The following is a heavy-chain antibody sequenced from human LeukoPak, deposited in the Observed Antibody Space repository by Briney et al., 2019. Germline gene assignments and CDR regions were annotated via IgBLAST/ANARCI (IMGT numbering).Heavy chain of an antibody. CDR1: GDRFSSNSAA. D-gene: IGHD6-19*01. CDR3: ARSTSGWYQTDY. CDR2: TYYRSKWYN. J-gene: IGHJ4*02. Sequence: SQTLSLTCGISGDRFSSNSAAWNWIRQSPSRGLEWLGRTYYRSKWYNDYAVSVKSRITINADTSKNQFSLQLNSVTPEDTAIYYCARSTSGWYQTDYWGQGTLVTVSS. V-gene: IGHV6-1*01.